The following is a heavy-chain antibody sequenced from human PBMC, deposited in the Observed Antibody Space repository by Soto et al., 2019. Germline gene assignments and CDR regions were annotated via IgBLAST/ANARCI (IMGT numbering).Heavy chain of an antibody. Sequence: ASVKVSFKASGYTFTSYAMHWVRRAPGQRLEWMGWINAGNGNTKYSQKFQGRVTITRDTSASTAYMELSSLRSEDTAVYYCARTTLELVVNDYWGQGTLVTVSS. CDR2: INAGNGNT. CDR3: ARTTLELVVNDY. CDR1: GYTFTSYA. J-gene: IGHJ4*02. D-gene: IGHD3-22*01. V-gene: IGHV1-3*01.